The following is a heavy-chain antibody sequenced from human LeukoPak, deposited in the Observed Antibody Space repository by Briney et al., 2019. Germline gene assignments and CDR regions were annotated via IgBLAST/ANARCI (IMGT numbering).Heavy chain of an antibody. V-gene: IGHV3-7*01. Sequence: GSLRLSCAASGFTFSSYWMSWVRQAPGKGLEWVANIKQDGSEKYYVDSVKGRFTISRDNAKNSLYLQMNSLRAEDTAVYYCAREPYYYDSSGYYYTFPYFDYWGQGTLVTVSS. CDR1: GFTFSSYW. J-gene: IGHJ4*02. CDR2: IKQDGSEK. CDR3: AREPYYYDSSGYYYTFPYFDY. D-gene: IGHD3-22*01.